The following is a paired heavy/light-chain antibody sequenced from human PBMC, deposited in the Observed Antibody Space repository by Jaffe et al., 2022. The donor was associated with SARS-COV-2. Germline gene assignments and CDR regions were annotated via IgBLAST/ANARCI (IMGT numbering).Heavy chain of an antibody. CDR1: GFNFGSDN. J-gene: IGHJ6*02. V-gene: IGHV3-48*02. Sequence: EVQLVESGGGLVQPGGSLRLSCTASGFNFGSDNMNWVRQAPGKGLEWVSYISSSSNTINYADSVKGRFTVSRDNAKTSLYLQMNSLRDEDTAVYYCAKRIALVGYYAMDVWGQGTTVTVSS. CDR2: ISSSSNTI. CDR3: AKRIALVGYYAMDV. D-gene: IGHD6-19*01.
Light chain of an antibody. V-gene: IGKV1-12*01. CDR2: PAS. J-gene: IGKJ2*01. CDR3: QQTNSFPLT. CDR1: QGIYNW. Sequence: DIQMIQSPSFVSASVGDRVTITCRASQGIYNWLAWYRQKPGKAPELLIYPASSLQGGVPSRFSGRGSGTDFTLTISSLQPEDFATYYCQQTNSFPLTFGQGTKLEIK.